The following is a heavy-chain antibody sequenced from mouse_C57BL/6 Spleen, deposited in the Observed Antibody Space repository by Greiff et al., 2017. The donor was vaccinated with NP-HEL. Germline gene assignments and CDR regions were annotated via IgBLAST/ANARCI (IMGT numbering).Heavy chain of an antibody. Sequence: EVQLVESGGGLVKPGGSLKLSCAASGFTFSDYGMHWVRQAPEKGLEWVAYISSGSSTIYYADTVKGRFTISRDNAKNTLFLQMTSLRSEDTAMYYCARSGYSNYWSWFAYWGQGTLVTVSA. CDR1: GFTFSDYG. CDR3: ARSGYSNYWSWFAY. CDR2: ISSGSSTI. D-gene: IGHD2-5*01. V-gene: IGHV5-17*01. J-gene: IGHJ3*01.